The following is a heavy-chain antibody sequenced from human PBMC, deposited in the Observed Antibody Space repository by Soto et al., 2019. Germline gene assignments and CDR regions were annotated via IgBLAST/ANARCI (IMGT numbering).Heavy chain of an antibody. J-gene: IGHJ4*02. D-gene: IGHD6-6*01. CDR2: INHSGST. CDR1: GGSFSGYY. Sequence: SETLSLTCAVSGGSFSGYYWSWIRQPPGKGLEWIGEINHSGSTNYNPSLKSRVTISVDTSKNQFSLKLSSVNTADTAVYYCARGLRAYSTSPPFDYWGQGTLVTVSS. CDR3: ARGLRAYSTSPPFDY. V-gene: IGHV4-34*01.